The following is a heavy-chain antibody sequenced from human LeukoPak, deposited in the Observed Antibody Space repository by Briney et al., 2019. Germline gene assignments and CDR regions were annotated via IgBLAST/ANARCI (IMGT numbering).Heavy chain of an antibody. J-gene: IGHJ4*02. CDR2: VKRKTEGGTT. D-gene: IGHD2-2*01. V-gene: IGHV3-15*01. CDR1: GFTSSKAR. Sequence: GGCLRVSSADPGFTSSKARRSRVCQAPGEGRGWGGRVKRKTEGGTTEHAARVTGRPTTSRTARKNTLYKQIDSLKPEDTAVYYCTTGVYPAARPLDYWGQGTLVTVSS. CDR3: TTGVYPAARPLDY.